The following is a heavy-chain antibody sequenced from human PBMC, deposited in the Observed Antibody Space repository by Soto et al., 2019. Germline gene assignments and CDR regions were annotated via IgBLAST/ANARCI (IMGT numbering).Heavy chain of an antibody. CDR2: IIPIFGTA. CDR3: ARALEVPAAIAPQLKYYYGMDV. CDR1: GGTFSSYA. D-gene: IGHD2-2*01. V-gene: IGHV1-69*13. J-gene: IGHJ6*02. Sequence: GASVKVSCKASGGTFSSYAISWVRQAPGQGLEWMGGIIPIFGTANYAQKFQGRVTITADESTSTAYMELSSLRSEDTAVYYCARALEVPAAIAPQLKYYYGMDVWGQGTTVTVSS.